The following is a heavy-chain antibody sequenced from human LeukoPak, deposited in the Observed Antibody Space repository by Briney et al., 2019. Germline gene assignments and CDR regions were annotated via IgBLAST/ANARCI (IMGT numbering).Heavy chain of an antibody. Sequence: SGTLSLTCAVSGGSISSGDYYWSWIRQRPGRGLEWIGYIYYSGDTYYNPSLRSRVSISVDTSKNQFSLKLSSVTAADTAMYYCARDYGNNWFDPWGQGTLVTVSA. V-gene: IGHV4-31*11. CDR1: GGSISSGDYY. D-gene: IGHD4-17*01. J-gene: IGHJ5*02. CDR3: ARDYGNNWFDP. CDR2: IYYSGDT.